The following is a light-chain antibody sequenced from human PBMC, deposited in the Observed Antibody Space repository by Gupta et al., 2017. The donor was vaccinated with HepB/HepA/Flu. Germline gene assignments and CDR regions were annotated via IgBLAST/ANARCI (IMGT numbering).Light chain of an antibody. V-gene: IGKV3-20*01. J-gene: IGKJ4*01. CDR3: QNYDYSIPLS. CDR1: QSFTRSY. CDR2: GAS. Sequence: EIVLTQSPGTLSLSPGERATLSCRASQSFTRSYLAWYQQKPGQAPRLLIYGASSRATVIPDRFIGSESGTDFTLPIISLEPEDFAVYYCQNYDYSIPLSFGGGTKVEMK.